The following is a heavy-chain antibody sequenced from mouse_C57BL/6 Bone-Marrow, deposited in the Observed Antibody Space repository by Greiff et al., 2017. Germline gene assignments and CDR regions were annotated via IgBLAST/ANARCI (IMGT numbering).Heavy chain of an antibody. J-gene: IGHJ2*01. V-gene: IGHV1-15*01. CDR1: GYTFTDYE. Sequence: QVQLQQSGAELVRPGASVTLSCKASGYTFTDYEMHWVKQTPVHGLEWIGAIDPETGGTAYNQKFKGKAKLTADKSSSTAYMELRSLTSEDSAVYYCTSRDYGGSYYFDFWGRGNALTVTA. CDR3: TSRDYGGSYYFDF. D-gene: IGHD1-1*01. CDR2: IDPETGGT.